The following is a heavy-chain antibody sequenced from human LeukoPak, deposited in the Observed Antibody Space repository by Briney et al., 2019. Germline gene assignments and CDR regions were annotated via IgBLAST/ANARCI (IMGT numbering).Heavy chain of an antibody. D-gene: IGHD3-22*01. Sequence: ASVKVSCKASGYTFTSYGIRWVRPAPGQGLEWVGWISAYNGNTNYAQKLQGRVTMTTDTSTSTAYMELRSLRSDDTAVYYCARLRFITMIVVVIDYWGQGTLVTVSS. CDR3: ARLRFITMIVVVIDY. CDR2: ISAYNGNT. CDR1: GYTFTSYG. V-gene: IGHV1-18*01. J-gene: IGHJ4*02.